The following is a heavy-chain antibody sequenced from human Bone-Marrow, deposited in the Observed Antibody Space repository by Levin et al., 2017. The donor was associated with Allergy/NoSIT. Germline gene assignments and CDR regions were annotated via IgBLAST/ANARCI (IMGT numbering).Heavy chain of an antibody. CDR3: ARDGPGTATGTP. V-gene: IGHV3-53*01. D-gene: IGHD1-7*01. Sequence: GESLKISCAASGFTVGNNYMSWVRQAPGKGLEWVSVIYSGGSTHYADSVKGRFTISRDNSKNTLYLQMNSLRVDDTAVYYCARDGPGTATGTPWGQGPLVTVSS. J-gene: IGHJ4*02. CDR2: IYSGGST. CDR1: GFTVGNNY.